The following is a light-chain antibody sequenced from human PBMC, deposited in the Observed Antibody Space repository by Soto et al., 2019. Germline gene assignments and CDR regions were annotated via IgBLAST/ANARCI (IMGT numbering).Light chain of an antibody. CDR2: GAS. J-gene: IGKJ2*01. V-gene: IGKV3-20*01. Sequence: EIVLTQSPGTLSLCPGERATLSCRASQSVSCSFLAWYQQKPGQAPRLLIYGASSRATGIPDRFSGSGSGTDFTLTISRLEPEDFAVYYCQQYGSSPRTFGQGTKLEIK. CDR1: QSVSCSF. CDR3: QQYGSSPRT.